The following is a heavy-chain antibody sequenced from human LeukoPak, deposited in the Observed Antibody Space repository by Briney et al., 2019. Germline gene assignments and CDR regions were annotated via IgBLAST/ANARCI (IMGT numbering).Heavy chain of an antibody. CDR3: ARGAVVVPAAHYLYYYGMDV. V-gene: IGHV1-2*04. Sequence: ASVKVSCKASGYTFTGYYMHWVRQAPGQGLEWMGWINPNSGGTNYAQKFQGWVTMTRDTSISTAYMELSRLRSDDTAVYCCARGAVVVPAAHYLYYYGMDVWGQGTTVTVSS. J-gene: IGHJ6*02. CDR1: GYTFTGYY. CDR2: INPNSGGT. D-gene: IGHD2-2*01.